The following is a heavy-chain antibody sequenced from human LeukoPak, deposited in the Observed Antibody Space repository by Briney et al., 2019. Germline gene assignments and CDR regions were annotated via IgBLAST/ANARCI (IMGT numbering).Heavy chain of an antibody. J-gene: IGHJ3*02. V-gene: IGHV3-73*01. CDR2: IRSKANSYAT. CDR3: VREVGRSSGQWLADAFDI. CDR1: GFTFSGSA. Sequence: GGSLRLSCAASGFTFSGSAMHWVRQASGKGLEWVGRIRSKANSYATAYAASVKGRFTISRDDSKNTAYLQMNSLRADDTAVYYCVREVGRSSGQWLADAFDIWGQGTMVTVSP. D-gene: IGHD6-19*01.